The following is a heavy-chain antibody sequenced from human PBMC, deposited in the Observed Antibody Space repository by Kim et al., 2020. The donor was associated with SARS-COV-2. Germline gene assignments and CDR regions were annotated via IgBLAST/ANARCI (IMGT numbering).Heavy chain of an antibody. CDR2: SA. D-gene: IGHD5-12*01. CDR3: AREERSIVAT. Sequence: SASYNTSLQSRVTMSVDTSRNQLSLKVNSVTAADAAVYYCAREERSIVATWGQGALVTVSS. V-gene: IGHV4-4*07. J-gene: IGHJ4*02.